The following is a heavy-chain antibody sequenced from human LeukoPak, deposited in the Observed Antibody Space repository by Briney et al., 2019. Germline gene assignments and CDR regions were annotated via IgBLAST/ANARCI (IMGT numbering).Heavy chain of an antibody. CDR2: ISSSSSYI. D-gene: IGHD5-18*01. Sequence: GGSLRLSCAAPGSTFSSYSMNWVRQAPGKGMEWVSSISSSSSYIYYADSVKGRFTISRDNAKNSLYLQMNSLRAEDTAVYYCARDDKVTAFFWGQGTLVTVSS. V-gene: IGHV3-21*01. CDR3: ARDDKVTAFF. CDR1: GSTFSSYS. J-gene: IGHJ4*02.